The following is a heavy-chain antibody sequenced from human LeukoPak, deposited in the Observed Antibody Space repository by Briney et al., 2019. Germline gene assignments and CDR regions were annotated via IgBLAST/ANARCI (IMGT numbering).Heavy chain of an antibody. J-gene: IGHJ4*02. CDR3: ASHYGALYYFDY. D-gene: IGHD4-17*01. V-gene: IGHV3-7*01. Sequence: GGSLRLSCAASGFTFSSDWMSWVRQAPGKGLEGVANIKQDGSEKYYVDSVKGRFTISRDNAKNSLYLEMNSLRAEDTAVYYCASHYGALYYFDYWGQGTLVTVSS. CDR1: GFTFSSDW. CDR2: IKQDGSEK.